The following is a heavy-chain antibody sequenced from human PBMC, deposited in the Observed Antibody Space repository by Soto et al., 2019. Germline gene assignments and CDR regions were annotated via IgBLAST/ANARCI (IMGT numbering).Heavy chain of an antibody. Sequence: QVQLVQSGAEVKKPGSSVKVSCKTSRDTFNKYAFNWVRQAPGQGLEWMGWIIPIFSSSNYAEKFQGRVTITADDSTSTAYMELRSMRFQDTADYYCARGETYLGVWGQGTTVTVSS. CDR2: IIPIFSSS. D-gene: IGHD3-16*01. J-gene: IGHJ6*02. CDR1: RDTFNKYA. CDR3: ARGETYLGV. V-gene: IGHV1-69*01.